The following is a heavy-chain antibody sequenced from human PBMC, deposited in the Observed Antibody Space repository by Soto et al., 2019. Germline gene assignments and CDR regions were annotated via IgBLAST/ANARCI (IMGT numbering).Heavy chain of an antibody. Sequence: EVQLVESGGGLVQPGGSLRLSCAASGFTFSSYEMNWVRQAPGKGLEWVSYISSSGSTIYYADSVKGRFTISRDNAKNSLYLQMNSLRAEDTAVYCCARDFLGSAFDIWGQGTMVTVSS. CDR1: GFTFSSYE. J-gene: IGHJ3*02. CDR2: ISSSGSTI. CDR3: ARDFLGSAFDI. D-gene: IGHD1-1*01. V-gene: IGHV3-48*03.